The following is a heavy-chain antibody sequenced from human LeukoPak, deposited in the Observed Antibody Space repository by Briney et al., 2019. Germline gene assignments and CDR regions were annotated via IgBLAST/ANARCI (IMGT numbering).Heavy chain of an antibody. Sequence: TGGSLRLSCAASGFTVSSNYMSWVRQAPGKGPEWVSVIYSGGSTYYADSVKGRFTISRHNSKNTLYLQMNSLRAEDTAVYYCARELPLGYYYDSSGYYGAVEDYWGQGTLVTVSS. D-gene: IGHD3-22*01. J-gene: IGHJ4*02. CDR1: GFTVSSNY. CDR3: ARELPLGYYYDSSGYYGAVEDY. CDR2: IYSGGST. V-gene: IGHV3-53*01.